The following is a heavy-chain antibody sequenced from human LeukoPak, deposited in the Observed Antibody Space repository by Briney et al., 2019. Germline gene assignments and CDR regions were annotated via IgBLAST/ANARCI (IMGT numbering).Heavy chain of an antibody. CDR2: VTYSGSST. V-gene: IGHV3-23*01. Sequence: PGGSLRLSCAASGFTFSTYAMSWVRQAPGKGLEWVSSVTYSGSSTYYVDSVKGRFTISRDNSKNTLYLQMNSLRAEDTAVYYCARVGQPRPYYFDYWGQGTLVTVSS. CDR1: GFTFSTYA. D-gene: IGHD6-13*01. CDR3: ARVGQPRPYYFDY. J-gene: IGHJ4*02.